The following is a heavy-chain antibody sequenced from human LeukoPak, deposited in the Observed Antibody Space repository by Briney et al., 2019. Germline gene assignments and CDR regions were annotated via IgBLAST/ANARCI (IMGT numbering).Heavy chain of an antibody. CDR3: ARANYFDY. J-gene: IGHJ4*02. V-gene: IGHV4-59*11. CDR1: GGSISSHY. Sequence: SETLSLTCTVSGGSISSHYWSWIRQPPGKGLEWIGDIYYSGSTNYNPSLKSRVTISVDTSKNQYSLKLNSVTAADTAVYYCARANYFDYWGQGTLVTVSS. CDR2: IYYSGST.